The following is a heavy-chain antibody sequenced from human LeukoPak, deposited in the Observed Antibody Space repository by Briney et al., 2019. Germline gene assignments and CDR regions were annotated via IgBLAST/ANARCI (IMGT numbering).Heavy chain of an antibody. J-gene: IGHJ4*02. CDR1: GASISSYY. Sequence: SETLSLTCTVSGASISSYYGSWIRQPPGKGLEWMGYIYDSVVANYNPSLTSRVTMSLDTSKNQFSLNLSSVTAADTAVYYCARSPSTGPDYWGQGTLVTVSS. D-gene: IGHD1-1*01. CDR3: ARSPSTGPDY. CDR2: IYDSVVA. V-gene: IGHV4-59*08.